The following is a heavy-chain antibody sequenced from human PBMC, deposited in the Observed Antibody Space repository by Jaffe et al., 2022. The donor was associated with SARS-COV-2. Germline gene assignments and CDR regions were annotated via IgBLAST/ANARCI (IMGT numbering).Heavy chain of an antibody. V-gene: IGHV4-59*01. CDR3: ARGPGVTILNV. D-gene: IGHD3-3*01. CDR2: IYYSGST. Sequence: QVQLQESGPGLVKPSETLSLTCTVSGGSISSYYWSWIRQPPGKGLEWIGYIYYSGSTNYNPSLKSRVTISVDTSKNQFSLKLSSVTAADTAVYYCARGPGVTILNVWGQGTTVTVSS. CDR1: GGSISSYY. J-gene: IGHJ6*02.